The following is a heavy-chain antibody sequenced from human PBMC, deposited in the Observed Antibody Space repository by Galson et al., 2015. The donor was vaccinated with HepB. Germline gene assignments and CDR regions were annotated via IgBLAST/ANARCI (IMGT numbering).Heavy chain of an antibody. CDR1: GFTFDDYA. CDR3: AKDKGWLQSPRAFDI. CDR2: ISWNSGSI. Sequence: SLRLSCAASGFTFDDYAMHWVRQAPGKGLEWVSGISWNSGSIGYADSVKGRFTISRDNAKNSLYLQMNSLRAEDTALYYCAKDKGWLQSPRAFDIWGQGTMVTVSS. J-gene: IGHJ3*02. V-gene: IGHV3-9*01. D-gene: IGHD5-24*01.